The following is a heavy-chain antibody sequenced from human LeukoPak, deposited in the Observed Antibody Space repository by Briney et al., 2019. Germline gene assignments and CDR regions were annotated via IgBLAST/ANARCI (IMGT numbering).Heavy chain of an antibody. CDR1: GFTFSSYE. V-gene: IGHV3-48*03. J-gene: IGHJ4*02. D-gene: IGHD2/OR15-2a*01. CDR3: ARAPLPTLIQIDY. Sequence: PGGSLRLSYAASGFTFSSYEMNWVRQAPGKGLEWVSYISSSGSTIYYADSVKGRFTISRDNAKNPLYLQMNSLRAEDTAVYYCARAPLPTLIQIDYWGQGTLATVSS. CDR2: ISSSGSTI.